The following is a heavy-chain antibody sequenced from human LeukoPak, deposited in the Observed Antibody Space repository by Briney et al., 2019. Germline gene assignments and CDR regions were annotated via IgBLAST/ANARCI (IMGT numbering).Heavy chain of an antibody. CDR3: AKDRAITMIVVTPGTDY. J-gene: IGHJ4*02. Sequence: GGSLRLSCAASGFTFSSYGMSWVRQAPGKGLEWVSAISGSGGSTYYADSVKGRFTISRDNSKNTLYLQMNSLRAEDTAVYYCAKDRAITMIVVTPGTDYWGQGTLVTVSS. D-gene: IGHD3-22*01. V-gene: IGHV3-23*01. CDR1: GFTFSSYG. CDR2: ISGSGGST.